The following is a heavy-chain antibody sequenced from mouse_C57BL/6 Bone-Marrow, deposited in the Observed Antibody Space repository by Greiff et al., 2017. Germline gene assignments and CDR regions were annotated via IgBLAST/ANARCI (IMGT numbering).Heavy chain of an antibody. J-gene: IGHJ4*01. CDR3: ARLDRGYAMDY. Sequence: EVQLVESGGDLVKPGGSLTLSCAASGFTFSSYGMSWVRQTPDKRLEWVATISSGGSYTYYPDSVKGRFTISRDNAKNTLYLQMSSLKSEDTAMYYCARLDRGYAMDYWGQGTSVTVSS. V-gene: IGHV5-6*01. CDR1: GFTFSSYG. D-gene: IGHD3-2*01. CDR2: ISSGGSYT.